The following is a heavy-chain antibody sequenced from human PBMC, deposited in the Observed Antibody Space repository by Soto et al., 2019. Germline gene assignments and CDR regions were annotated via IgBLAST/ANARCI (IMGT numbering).Heavy chain of an antibody. CDR2: IYSTGST. D-gene: IGHD6-6*01. CDR3: ARVYYSSSSNWFDP. V-gene: IGHV4-30-4*01. CDR1: GGSISSDDYY. J-gene: IGHJ5*02. Sequence: QVQLQESGPGLVKPSQTLSLTCTVSGGSISSDDYYWSWIRQPPGKGLEWIGYIYSTGSTYYSLSLKSRVTISLDMSKNQFSLKLSSVTAADTAVYYCARVYYSSSSNWFDPWGQGTLVTVSS.